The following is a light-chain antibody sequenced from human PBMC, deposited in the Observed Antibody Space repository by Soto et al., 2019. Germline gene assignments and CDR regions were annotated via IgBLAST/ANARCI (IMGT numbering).Light chain of an antibody. V-gene: IGKV1-33*01. J-gene: IGKJ5*01. Sequence: DIQLTQSPSSLSASVGDRVTITCRVSQGISSYLNWHRQKPGKVPKLLIYDASNLETGVPSRFSGSGSGTDFTFTISSLQPEDIATYYCRQYDNLPITFGQGTRLEI. CDR2: DAS. CDR1: QGISSY. CDR3: RQYDNLPIT.